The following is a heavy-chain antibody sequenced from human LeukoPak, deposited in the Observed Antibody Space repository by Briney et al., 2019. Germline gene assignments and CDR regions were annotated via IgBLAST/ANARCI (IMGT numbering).Heavy chain of an antibody. J-gene: IGHJ6*03. V-gene: IGHV3-20*04. Sequence: GGSLRLSCAASGFTFDDYGVSWVRQAPGKGLEWVSGINWNGGSTGYADSVKGRFTISRDNAKNSLYLQMNSLRAEDTALYYCARNPHGYYYYYMDVWGKGTTVTVSS. CDR3: ARNPHGYYYYYMDV. CDR1: GFTFDDYG. CDR2: INWNGGST.